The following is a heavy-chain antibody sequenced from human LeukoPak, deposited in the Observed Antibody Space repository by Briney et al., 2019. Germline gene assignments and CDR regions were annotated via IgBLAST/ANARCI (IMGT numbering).Heavy chain of an antibody. V-gene: IGHV3-33*01. CDR1: GFTFSSYG. CDR3: AADVYGDYGAFDI. J-gene: IGHJ3*02. Sequence: GRSLRLSCAASGFTFSSYGMHWVRQAPGKGLEWVAVIWYDGSNKYYADSVKGRFTISRDNSKNTLYLQMNILRAEDTAVYYCAADVYGDYGAFDIWGQGTMVTVSS. D-gene: IGHD4-17*01. CDR2: IWYDGSNK.